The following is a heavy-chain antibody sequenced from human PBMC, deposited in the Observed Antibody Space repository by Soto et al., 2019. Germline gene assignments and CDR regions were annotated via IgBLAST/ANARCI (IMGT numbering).Heavy chain of an antibody. CDR3: AKGSDYYDSSGPPHYFDY. V-gene: IGHV3-23*01. CDR1: GFTFSSYA. Sequence: EVQLLESGGGLVQPGGSLRLSCAASGFTFSSYAMSGVRQAPGKGLEWVSAISGSGGSTYYADSVKGRFTISRDNSKNTLYLQMNSLRAEDTAVYYCAKGSDYYDSSGPPHYFDYWGQGTLVTVSS. D-gene: IGHD3-22*01. CDR2: ISGSGGST. J-gene: IGHJ4*02.